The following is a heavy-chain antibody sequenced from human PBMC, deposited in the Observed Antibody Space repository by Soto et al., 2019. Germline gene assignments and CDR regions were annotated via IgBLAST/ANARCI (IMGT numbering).Heavy chain of an antibody. J-gene: IGHJ4*02. V-gene: IGHV2-5*02. CDR1: GFSLSTTAEG. CDR2: IYWDDDE. D-gene: IGHD2-2*01. CDR3: AHGSCSSADCYPNPYLDY. Sequence: QITLKESGPTLVKPTQTLTLTCTFSGFSLSTTAEGVGWIRQPPGKALEWLALIYWDDDERYSPSLKSRLTITKDTSKNQVVLTMGHCVSVDTATYYCAHGSCSSADCYPNPYLDYWGQGILVTVSS.